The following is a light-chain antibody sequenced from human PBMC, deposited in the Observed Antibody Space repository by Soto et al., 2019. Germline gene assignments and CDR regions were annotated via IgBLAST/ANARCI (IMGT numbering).Light chain of an antibody. Sequence: EIVMTQSPATLSVSPGERATLSCRASQSVSSNLAWYQQKPGQAPRLLIYGASTRATGIPARFSGSGSGTEFTLTISSLQSEDFAVYYCQQYNNLPWGPFGQGTKVEIK. J-gene: IGKJ1*01. CDR3: QQYNNLPWGP. CDR1: QSVSSN. V-gene: IGKV3-15*01. CDR2: GAS.